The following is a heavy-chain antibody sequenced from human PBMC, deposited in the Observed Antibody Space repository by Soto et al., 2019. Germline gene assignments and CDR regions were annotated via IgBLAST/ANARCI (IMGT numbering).Heavy chain of an antibody. Sequence: PGGSLRLSCAASGFTFSSYAMSWVRQAPGKGLEWVSAISGSGGSTYYADSVKGRFTISRDNSKNTLYLQMNSLRAEDTAVYYCAKTYYDILTGYYLGAFDIWGQGTMVTVS. D-gene: IGHD3-9*01. CDR3: AKTYYDILTGYYLGAFDI. V-gene: IGHV3-23*01. CDR1: GFTFSSYA. J-gene: IGHJ3*02. CDR2: ISGSGGST.